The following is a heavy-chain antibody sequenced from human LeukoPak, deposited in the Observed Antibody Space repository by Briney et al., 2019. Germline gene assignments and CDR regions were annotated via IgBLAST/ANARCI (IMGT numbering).Heavy chain of an antibody. CDR2: INHSGST. D-gene: IGHD3-16*01. Sequence: KSSETLSLTCAVYGGSFSGYYWSWIRQPPGKGLEWIGEINHSGSTNYNPSLKSRVTISVDTSKNQFSLKLSSVTAADTAVYYCAANTFGGVKPSDYWGQGTLVTVSS. V-gene: IGHV4-34*01. CDR3: AANTFGGVKPSDY. CDR1: GGSFSGYY. J-gene: IGHJ4*02.